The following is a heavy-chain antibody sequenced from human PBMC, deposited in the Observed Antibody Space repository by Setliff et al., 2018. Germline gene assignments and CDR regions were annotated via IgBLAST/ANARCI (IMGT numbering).Heavy chain of an antibody. D-gene: IGHD3-9*01. CDR1: GFTFSDYY. J-gene: IGHJ4*02. CDR2: ISSSGSTI. V-gene: IGHV3-11*04. CDR3: ARDSHTYYDILTGYLDFDY. Sequence: GGSLRLSCAASGFTFSDYYMSWIRQAPGKGLEWVSYISSSGSTIYYADSVKGRFTISRDNAKNSLYLQMNSLRAEGTAVYYCARDSHTYYDILTGYLDFDYWGQGTLVTVSS.